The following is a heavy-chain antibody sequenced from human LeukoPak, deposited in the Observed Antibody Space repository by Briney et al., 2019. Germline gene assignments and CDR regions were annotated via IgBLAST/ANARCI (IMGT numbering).Heavy chain of an antibody. V-gene: IGHV3-30-3*01. CDR1: GFTFSSYA. CDR2: ISYDGSNK. D-gene: IGHD3-3*01. J-gene: IGHJ6*03. Sequence: GGSLRLSCAASGFTFSSYAMHWVRQAPGKGLEWVAVISYDGSNKYYADSVKGRFTISRDNSKNTLYLQVNSLRAEDTAVYYCARDKGPITIFGVGAYYYYYYMDVWGKGTTVTVSS. CDR3: ARDKGPITIFGVGAYYYYYYMDV.